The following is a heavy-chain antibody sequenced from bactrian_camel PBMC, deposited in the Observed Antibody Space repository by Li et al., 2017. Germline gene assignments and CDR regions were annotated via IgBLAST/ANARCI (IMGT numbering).Heavy chain of an antibody. CDR3: AADLVITEPLSRDEYRN. Sequence: HVQLVESGGGSVQAGGSLNLSCVASGYIYSSYCMGWFRQDPGKEREGVAVLESDGRPSYADSVKGRFVISGDDAKNTLYLQMNSLRPEDTAEYYCAADLVITEPLSRDEYRNWGQGTQVTVS. CDR2: LESDGRP. J-gene: IGHJ4*01. CDR1: GYIYSSYC. D-gene: IGHD6*01. V-gene: IGHV3S53*01.